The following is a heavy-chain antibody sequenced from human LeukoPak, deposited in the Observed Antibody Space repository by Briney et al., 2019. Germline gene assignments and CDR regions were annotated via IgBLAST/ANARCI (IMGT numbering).Heavy chain of an antibody. Sequence: GGSLRLSCAASGFTFSSYGMHWVRQAPGKGLEWVAVIWYDGSNKYYADSVKGRFTISRDNSKNTLYLQMNSLRAEDTAVYHCARGSAGGYFDYWGQGTPVTAPS. J-gene: IGHJ4*02. CDR3: ARGSAGGYFDY. CDR1: GFTFSSYG. V-gene: IGHV3-33*01. CDR2: IWYDGSNK. D-gene: IGHD6-19*01.